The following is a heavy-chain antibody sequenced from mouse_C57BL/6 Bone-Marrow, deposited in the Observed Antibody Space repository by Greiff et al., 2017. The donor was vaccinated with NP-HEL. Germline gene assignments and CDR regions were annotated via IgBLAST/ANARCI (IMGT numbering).Heavy chain of an antibody. CDR1: GYTFTSYW. V-gene: IGHV1-72*01. Sequence: QVQLQQPGAELVKPGASVKLSCKASGYTFTSYWMHWVKQRPGRGLEWIGRIDPNGGGPKYNGQFKSKATLTVDKPSSTAYMQLRSLTSEDSAVYYCGRLSCCYCRGYFDVWGTGTTVTVSS. J-gene: IGHJ1*03. D-gene: IGHD2-14*01. CDR3: GRLSCCYCRGYFDV. CDR2: IDPNGGGP.